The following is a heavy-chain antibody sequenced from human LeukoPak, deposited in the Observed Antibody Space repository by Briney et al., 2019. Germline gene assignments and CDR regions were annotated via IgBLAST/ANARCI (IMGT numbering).Heavy chain of an antibody. Sequence: PGGSLRLSCAASGFTFSTYAISWVRQAPGKGLEWVSAITGTGGGTYYADSVKGRFTISRDNSKNRLYLQMNSLRTEDTAVYYCAPKVVVGATVFDYWGQGTLVTVSS. J-gene: IGHJ4*02. CDR1: GFTFSTYA. V-gene: IGHV3-23*01. CDR3: APKVVVGATVFDY. D-gene: IGHD2-15*01. CDR2: ITGTGGGT.